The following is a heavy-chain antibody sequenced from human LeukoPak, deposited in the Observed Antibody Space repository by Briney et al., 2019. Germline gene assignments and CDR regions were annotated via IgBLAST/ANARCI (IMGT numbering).Heavy chain of an antibody. CDR2: ISGNADST. V-gene: IGHV3-23*01. CDR3: AKEPPCSECLYWYFDL. D-gene: IGHD3-3*01. Sequence: PGGSLRLSCAASGFTVSSNDMNWVRQAPGKGLEWVSVISGNADSTYYADSVKGRFTISRDNSKNTLYLQMNSLRAEDTAVYYCAKEPPCSECLYWYFDLWGRGTLVTVSS. CDR1: GFTVSSND. J-gene: IGHJ2*01.